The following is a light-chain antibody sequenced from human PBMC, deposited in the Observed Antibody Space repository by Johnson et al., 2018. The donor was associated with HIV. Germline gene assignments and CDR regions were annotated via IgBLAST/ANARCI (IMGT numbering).Light chain of an antibody. CDR2: DNN. CDR1: SSNIGNNY. J-gene: IGLJ1*01. CDR3: GTWVTSLSAGGL. V-gene: IGLV1-51*01. Sequence: QSVLTQPPSVSAAPGQKVTISCSGSSSNIGNNYVSWYQQLPGTAPKLLIYDNNKRPSGIPDRFSGSKSGTSATLGITGLQTGDEADYYCGTWVTSLSAGGLVGTGTKITVL.